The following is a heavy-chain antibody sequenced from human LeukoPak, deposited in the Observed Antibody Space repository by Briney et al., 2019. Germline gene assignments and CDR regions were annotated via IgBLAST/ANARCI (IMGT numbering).Heavy chain of an antibody. J-gene: IGHJ4*02. CDR2: IIPILGIA. CDR3: ARISGGDGGATDY. Sequence: SVKVSCKASGGTFSSYAISWVRQAPGQGLEWMGRIIPILGIANYAQKFRGRVTITADKSTSTAYMELSSLRSEDTAVYYCARISGGDGGATDYWGQGTLVTVSS. D-gene: IGHD2-21*02. CDR1: GGTFSSYA. V-gene: IGHV1-69*04.